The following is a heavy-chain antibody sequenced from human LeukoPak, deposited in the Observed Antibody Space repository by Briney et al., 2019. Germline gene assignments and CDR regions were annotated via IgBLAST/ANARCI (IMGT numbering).Heavy chain of an antibody. D-gene: IGHD6-19*01. J-gene: IGHJ4*02. Sequence: PGGSLRLSCAASGLTVSKYALSWIRQAPGKGLDWVSTIGGSGAKTFYADSVKGRFTISRDNSQNTVHLQMNALGPEDTAVYYCAKDPGLFSRGWDGDFWGQGTQVTVSS. CDR2: IGGSGAKT. CDR1: GLTVSKYA. V-gene: IGHV3-23*01. CDR3: AKDPGLFSRGWDGDF.